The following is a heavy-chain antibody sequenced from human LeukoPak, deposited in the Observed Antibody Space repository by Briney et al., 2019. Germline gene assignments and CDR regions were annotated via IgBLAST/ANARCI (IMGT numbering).Heavy chain of an antibody. CDR2: IYHSGRT. D-gene: IGHD1-1*01. Sequence: SSETLSLTCTVSGYSISSGYYWGWIRQPPGKGLEWIGSIYHSGRTFYNPSLKSRVTISVDTSKNQFSLKLSSVTAADTAVYYCARVGGHGYIYYYYMDVWGKGTTVTISS. CDR1: GYSISSGYY. V-gene: IGHV4-38-2*02. J-gene: IGHJ6*03. CDR3: ARVGGHGYIYYYYMDV.